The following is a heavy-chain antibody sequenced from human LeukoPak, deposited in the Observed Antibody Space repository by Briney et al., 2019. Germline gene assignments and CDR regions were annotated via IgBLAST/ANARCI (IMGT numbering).Heavy chain of an antibody. CDR2: IYTSGST. V-gene: IGHV4-4*07. J-gene: IGHJ4*02. CDR1: GGSISSYY. Sequence: SETLSLTSTVSGGSISSYYWSWIRQPAGKGLEWIGRIYTSGSTNYNPSLKSRVTMSVDTSKNQFSLKLSSVTAADTAVYYCASSGSYALMDYWGQGTLVTVSS. CDR3: ASSGSYALMDY. D-gene: IGHD1-26*01.